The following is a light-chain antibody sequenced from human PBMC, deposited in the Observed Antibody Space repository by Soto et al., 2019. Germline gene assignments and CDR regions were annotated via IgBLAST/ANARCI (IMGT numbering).Light chain of an antibody. J-gene: IGKJ5*01. Sequence: EIVLTQSPATLSLSPGERATLSCRASQSVSSYLAWYQQMPGQAPRLLIYDASVRATGNPARFSGSGSGTAFTLTISSLEPEDFALYYCQQRSTWPTFGQGTRLEIK. V-gene: IGKV3-11*01. CDR2: DAS. CDR1: QSVSSY. CDR3: QQRSTWPT.